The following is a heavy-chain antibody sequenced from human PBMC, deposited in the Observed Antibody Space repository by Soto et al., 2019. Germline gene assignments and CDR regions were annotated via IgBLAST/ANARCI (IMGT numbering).Heavy chain of an antibody. CDR3: ARANEIPGTVGWFDP. J-gene: IGHJ5*02. CDR2: IYYSGST. CDR1: GGSISSYY. Sequence: PSETLSLTCTVSGGSISSYYWSWIRQPPGKGLEWIGYIYYSGSTNYNPSLKSRVTISVDTSKNQFSLKLSSVTAADTAVYYCARANEIPGTVGWFDPWGQGTLVTVSS. V-gene: IGHV4-59*01. D-gene: IGHD1-20*01.